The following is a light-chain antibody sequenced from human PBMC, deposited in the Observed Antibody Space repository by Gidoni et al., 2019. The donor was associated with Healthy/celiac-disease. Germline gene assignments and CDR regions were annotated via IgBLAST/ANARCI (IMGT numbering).Light chain of an antibody. Sequence: EIVLMQSPATLYVSPGERATLSCRASQSLSGHLAWFPQKLGQAPRLLIYDATTRATGTPARFSGSLSGTEYTLAITALQSEDCAIYFCQQYHCWPPWTFGQGTKVEVK. CDR2: DAT. CDR3: QQYHCWPPWT. V-gene: IGKV3-15*01. CDR1: QSLSGH. J-gene: IGKJ1*01.